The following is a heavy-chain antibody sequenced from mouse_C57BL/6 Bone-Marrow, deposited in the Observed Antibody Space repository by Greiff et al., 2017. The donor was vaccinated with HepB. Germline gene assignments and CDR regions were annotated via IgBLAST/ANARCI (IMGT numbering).Heavy chain of an antibody. V-gene: IGHV5-6*01. CDR2: ISSGGSYT. J-gene: IGHJ3*01. Sequence: EVMLVESGGDLVKPGGSLKLSCAASGFTFSSYGMSWVRQTPDKRLEWVATISSGGSYTYYPDSVKGRFTISRDNAKNTLYLQKSSLKSEDTAMYYCARGLRLPPFAYWGQGTLFTVSA. CDR1: GFTFSSYG. D-gene: IGHD3-2*02. CDR3: ARGLRLPPFAY.